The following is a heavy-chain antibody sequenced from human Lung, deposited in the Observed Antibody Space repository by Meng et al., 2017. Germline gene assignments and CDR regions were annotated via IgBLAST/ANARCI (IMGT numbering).Heavy chain of an antibody. CDR3: ARGEGYCTNGVCSPGY. D-gene: IGHD2-8*01. J-gene: IGHJ4*02. CDR1: GYTFTSYA. CDR2: INAGNGNT. V-gene: IGHV1-3*01. Sequence: QVQLVQPGAEVKKPGASGKVSCRPPGYTFTSYAMHWVRQAPGQRLEWMGWINAGNGNTKDSQKFQGRVTITRDTSASTAYMELSSLRSEDTAVYYCARGEGYCTNGVCSPGYWGQGTLVTASS.